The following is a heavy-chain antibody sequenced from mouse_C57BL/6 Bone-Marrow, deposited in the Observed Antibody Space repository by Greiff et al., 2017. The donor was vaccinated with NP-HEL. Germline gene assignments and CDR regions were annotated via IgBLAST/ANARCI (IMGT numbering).Heavy chain of an antibody. Sequence: EVKLMESGAELVRPGASVKLSCTASGFNIKDDYMHWVKQRPEQGLEWIGWLDPENGDTEYASKFQGKATITADTSSNTAYLQLSSLTSEDTAVYYCTTTRYYYAMDYWGQGTSVTVSS. J-gene: IGHJ4*01. CDR1: GFNIKDDY. V-gene: IGHV14-4*01. CDR3: TTTRYYYAMDY. CDR2: LDPENGDT.